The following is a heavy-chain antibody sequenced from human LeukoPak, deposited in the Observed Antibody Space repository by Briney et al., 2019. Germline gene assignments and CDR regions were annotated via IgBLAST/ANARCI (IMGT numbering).Heavy chain of an antibody. CDR3: SNPRPQWEVQFDY. Sequence: GGSLRLSCVASGFTFSTYAMSWVRQAPGKGLEWVSAISGSDGRTYYADSVKGRFTISRDNSKNTLYLQMNSLRAEDTAVYYCSNPRPQWEVQFDYWGQGALVTVSS. J-gene: IGHJ4*02. V-gene: IGHV3-23*01. CDR2: ISGSDGRT. D-gene: IGHD1-26*01. CDR1: GFTFSTYA.